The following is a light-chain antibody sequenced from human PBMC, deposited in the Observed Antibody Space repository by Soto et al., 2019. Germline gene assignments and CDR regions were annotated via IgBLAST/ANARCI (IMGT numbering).Light chain of an antibody. J-gene: IGKJ4*01. CDR3: QQRSNWPT. CDR2: DAS. Sequence: IVLTQSPGTLSLSPGERATLSCRASQSVGSSLAWYQQKLGQAPRLLIYDASTRATGVPARFSGSGSGTDFTLTISSLEPEDFAVYYCQQRSNWPTFGGGTKVDIK. CDR1: QSVGSS. V-gene: IGKV3-11*01.